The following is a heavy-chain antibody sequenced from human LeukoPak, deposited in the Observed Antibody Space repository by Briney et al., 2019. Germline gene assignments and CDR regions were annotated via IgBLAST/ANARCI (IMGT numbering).Heavy chain of an antibody. CDR3: ARESVTVTRGFDY. D-gene: IGHD4-17*01. J-gene: IGHJ4*02. V-gene: IGHV4-61*02. CDR1: GGSISRGSYY. Sequence: SQTLSLTCIVYGGSISRGSYYWSWIRQPAGKGREWIWRIYTSGSTNYNPSLKSRVTIPVDTSKKQFSLKLRSVTAAAPAVYYCARESVTVTRGFDYWGQGTLVTVSS. CDR2: IYTSGST.